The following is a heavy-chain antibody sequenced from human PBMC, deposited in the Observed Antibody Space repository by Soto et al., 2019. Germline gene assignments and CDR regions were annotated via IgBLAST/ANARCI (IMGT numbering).Heavy chain of an antibody. Sequence: EVQLLESGGGLVQPGGSLRLFCAASGFTFSNYAMNWVRQAPGKGLEWVSRIIGSGGSTYYADSVKGRFTISRDNSKNTLYLQVNSLRAEDTAIYYCAKTLTGKVYYYMDVWGKGTTVTVSS. V-gene: IGHV3-23*01. D-gene: IGHD1-20*01. CDR3: AKTLTGKVYYYMDV. J-gene: IGHJ6*03. CDR2: IIGSGGST. CDR1: GFTFSNYA.